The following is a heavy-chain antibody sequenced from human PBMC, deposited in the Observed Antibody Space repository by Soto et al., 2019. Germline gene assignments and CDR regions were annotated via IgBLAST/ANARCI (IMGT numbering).Heavy chain of an antibody. V-gene: IGHV1-46*01. CDR3: AIPAANSYYYMDV. CDR1: GYTFTSYS. CDR2: INPSGGST. Sequence: ASVKVSCKASGYTFTSYSMHWVRQAPGQGLEWMGIINPSGGSTSYAQKFQGRVTMTRDTSTSTVYMDLSSLKSEDTAVYYCAIPAANSYYYMDVWGKGTTVTAP. J-gene: IGHJ6*03. D-gene: IGHD2-2*01.